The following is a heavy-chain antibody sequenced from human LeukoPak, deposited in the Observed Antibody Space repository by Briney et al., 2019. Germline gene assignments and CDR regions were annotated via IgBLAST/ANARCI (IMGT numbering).Heavy chain of an antibody. D-gene: IGHD6-6*01. CDR2: ISDSGGNT. J-gene: IGHJ4*02. V-gene: IGHV3-23*01. CDR3: ARHRSSWLIDY. Sequence: QTGGSLRLSCAASGFTFSSYAMSWARQAPWERLQWVSGISDSGGNTYYADSVRGRFTISRDNSKNTLYLQMNSLRAEDTAVYYCARHRSSWLIDYWGQGTLVTVSS. CDR1: GFTFSSYA.